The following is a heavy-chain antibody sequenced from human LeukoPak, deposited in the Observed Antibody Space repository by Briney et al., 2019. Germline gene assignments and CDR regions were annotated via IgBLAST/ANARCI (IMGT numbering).Heavy chain of an antibody. V-gene: IGHV4-31*03. J-gene: IGHJ4*02. Sequence: PSETLSLTCTVSGGSISSGGYYWSWIRQHPGKGLEGIGYIYYSGSTYYNPSLKSRVTISVDTSKNQFSLKLSSVTAADTAVYYCARTLNPPHYYGSGTPSYYFDYWGQGTLVTVSS. CDR3: ARTLNPPHYYGSGTPSYYFDY. D-gene: IGHD3-10*01. CDR1: GGSISSGGYY. CDR2: IYYSGST.